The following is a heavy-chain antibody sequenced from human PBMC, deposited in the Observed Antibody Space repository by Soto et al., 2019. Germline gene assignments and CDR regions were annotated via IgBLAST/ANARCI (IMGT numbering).Heavy chain of an antibody. D-gene: IGHD6-19*01. Sequence: QVQLVQSGAEVKKPGASVTVSCKTSGYTFSNYGINWVRQAPGQGLEWMGWISGYNGNTNYAQTVQCRLTMTTDTSTGTVYMELMSLKSDDTAIYYCSRFIMVGGWFDPNYYHGMDVWGQGTTVTVSS. CDR3: SRFIMVGGWFDPNYYHGMDV. V-gene: IGHV1-18*01. J-gene: IGHJ6*01. CDR1: GYTFSNYG. CDR2: ISGYNGNT.